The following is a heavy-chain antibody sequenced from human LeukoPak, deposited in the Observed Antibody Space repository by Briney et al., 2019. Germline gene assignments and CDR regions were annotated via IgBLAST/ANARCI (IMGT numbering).Heavy chain of an antibody. J-gene: IGHJ4*02. CDR1: GFTFSSYG. CDR2: ISYDGSNK. D-gene: IGHD3-16*01. Sequence: QSGGSLRLSCAASGFTFSSYGMQWVRQAPGKGLEWVAVISYDGSNKYYADSVKGRFTISRDNSKNTLYLQMNSLRAEDTAVYYCARVGAIMITFGGHYYFDYWGQGTLVTVSS. V-gene: IGHV3-30*03. CDR3: ARVGAIMITFGGHYYFDY.